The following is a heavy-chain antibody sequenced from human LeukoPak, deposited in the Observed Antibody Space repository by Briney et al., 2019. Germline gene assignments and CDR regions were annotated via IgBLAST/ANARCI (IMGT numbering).Heavy chain of an antibody. CDR1: GGSISSSSYY. J-gene: IGHJ4*02. CDR2: IYHSGST. D-gene: IGHD2-15*01. Sequence: PSETLSLTCTVSGGSISSSSYYWAWIRQPPGKGLEWIGTIYHSGSTYYNPSLKSRVTISVDTSKNQFSLKLSSVTAADTAVYYCARDNIVVVAATKAYYFDYWGQGTLVTVSS. V-gene: IGHV4-39*07. CDR3: ARDNIVVVAATKAYYFDY.